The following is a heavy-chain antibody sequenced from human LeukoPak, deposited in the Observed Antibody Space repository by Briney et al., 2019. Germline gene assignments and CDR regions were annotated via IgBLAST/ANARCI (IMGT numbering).Heavy chain of an antibody. CDR1: GYTLTELS. Sequence: ASVKVSCKVSGYTLTELSMHWVRQAPGKGLEWMGGFDPEDGETIYAQKFQGRVTMTEDTSTDTAYMELSSLRSEDTAVYYCATPVDRAMVTYTGFGYWGQGTLVTVSS. CDR2: FDPEDGET. V-gene: IGHV1-24*01. J-gene: IGHJ4*02. CDR3: ATPVDRAMVTYTGFGY. D-gene: IGHD5-18*01.